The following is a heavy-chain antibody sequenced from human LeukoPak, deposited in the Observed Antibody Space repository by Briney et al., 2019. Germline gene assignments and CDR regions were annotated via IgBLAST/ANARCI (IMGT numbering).Heavy chain of an antibody. CDR3: ARDNAVTTVVSFFDY. D-gene: IGHD4-23*01. CDR1: GFTFSSYA. CDR2: ISYDGSNK. Sequence: GGSLRLSCAASGFTFSSYAMHWVRQAPGKGLEWVAVISYDGSNKYYADSVKGRFTISRDNSKNTLYLQMNSLRAEDTAVYYCARDNAVTTVVSFFDYWGQGTLVTVSS. J-gene: IGHJ4*02. V-gene: IGHV3-30-3*01.